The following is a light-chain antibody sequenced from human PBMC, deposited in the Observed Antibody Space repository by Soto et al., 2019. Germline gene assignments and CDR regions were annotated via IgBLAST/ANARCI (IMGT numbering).Light chain of an antibody. CDR2: GAS. J-gene: IGKJ2*01. CDR3: QQYGSSPPHT. Sequence: EIVLTQSPGTLSLSPGERATLSCRASQSVSSSFIAWYQHKPGQAPRLLIYGASSRATGIPDRFSGSGSGTDFTLTISRLEPEDFAVYFCQQYGSSPPHTFGQGTKVHI. V-gene: IGKV3-20*01. CDR1: QSVSSSF.